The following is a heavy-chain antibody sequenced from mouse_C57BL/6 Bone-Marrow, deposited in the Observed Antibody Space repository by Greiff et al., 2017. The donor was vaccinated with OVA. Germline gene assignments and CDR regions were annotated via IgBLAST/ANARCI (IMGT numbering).Heavy chain of an antibody. CDR2: IYPGSGNT. D-gene: IGHD2-4*01. CDR1: GYTFTDYY. CDR3: ARVGDYAPCPFGY. Sequence: VQLQQSGAELVRPGASVKLSCKASGYTFTDYYINWVKQRPGQGLEWIARIYPGSGNTYYNEKFKGKATLTAEKSSSTAYMQLSSLTSEDSAVYFCARVGDYAPCPFGYWGQGTLVTVSA. V-gene: IGHV1-76*01. J-gene: IGHJ3*01.